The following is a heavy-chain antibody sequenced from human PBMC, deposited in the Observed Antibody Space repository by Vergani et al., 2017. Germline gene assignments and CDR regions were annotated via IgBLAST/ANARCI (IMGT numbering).Heavy chain of an antibody. V-gene: IGHV1-46*01. D-gene: IGHD3-10*01. J-gene: IGHJ6*03. Sequence: QVQLVQSGAEVKKPGASVKVSCKASGYTFTSYYMHWVRPAPGQGLEWMGIINPSGGSTSYAQKFQGRVTMTRDTSTSTVYMELSSLRSEDTAVYYCARSFMVRGVISPPYYYYMDVWGKGTTVTVSS. CDR3: ARSFMVRGVISPPYYYYMDV. CDR1: GYTFTSYY. CDR2: INPSGGST.